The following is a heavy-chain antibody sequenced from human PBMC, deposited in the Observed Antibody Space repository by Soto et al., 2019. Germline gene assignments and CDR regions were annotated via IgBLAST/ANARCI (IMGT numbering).Heavy chain of an antibody. D-gene: IGHD3-16*02. CDR1: GYSISSGYY. V-gene: IGHV4-38-2*02. CDR2: IYHSGST. J-gene: IGHJ6*02. Sequence: KSSETLSLTCAVSGYSISSGYYWGWIRQPPGKGLEWIGSIYHSGSTYYNPSLKSRVTISVDTSKNQFSLKLSSVTAADTAVYYCARDIVMDHWNGMDVWGQGTTVTVSS. CDR3: ARDIVMDHWNGMDV.